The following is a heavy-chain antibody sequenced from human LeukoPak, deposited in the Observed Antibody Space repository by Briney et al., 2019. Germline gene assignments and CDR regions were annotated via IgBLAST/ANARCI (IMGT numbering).Heavy chain of an antibody. D-gene: IGHD2-2*01. J-gene: IGHJ4*02. CDR3: ARHPEPGYCSSTSCHESYFDY. CDR2: ISGSGGRP. V-gene: IGHV3-23*01. Sequence: QAGGSLRLSCAASAFTFSSCAMSWVHQAPGKGLEWVSAISGSGGRPYYADSVKGRFTISRDNSKNTLYLQMNSLRAEDTAVYYCARHPEPGYCSSTSCHESYFDYWGQGTLVTVSS. CDR1: AFTFSSCA.